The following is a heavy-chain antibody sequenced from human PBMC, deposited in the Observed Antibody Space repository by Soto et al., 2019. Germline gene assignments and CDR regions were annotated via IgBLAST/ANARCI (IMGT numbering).Heavy chain of an antibody. D-gene: IGHD3-3*01. V-gene: IGHV1-8*01. CDR3: ARWAPYYDFWSGYPRRSDMDV. CDR1: GYTFTSYD. J-gene: IGHJ6*03. CDR2: MNPNSGNT. Sequence: QVQLVQSGAEVKKPGASVKVSCKASGYTFTSYDINWVRQATGQGLEWMGWMNPNSGNTGYAQKFQGRVTMTRNTSISTAYMELSSLRSEDTAVYYCARWAPYYDFWSGYPRRSDMDVWGKGTTVTVSS.